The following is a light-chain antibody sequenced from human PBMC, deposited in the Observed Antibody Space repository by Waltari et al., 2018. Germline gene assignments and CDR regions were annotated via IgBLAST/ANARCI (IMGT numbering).Light chain of an antibody. CDR1: QSVLYSSNNKNY. Sequence: DIVMTQSPDSLAVSLGGRATINCNSSQSVLYSSNNKNYLAWYQQTPGQPPKLLIYWASTRESGVPDRFSGSGSGTDFTLTISSLQAEDVAVYYCQQYLSTPPTFGQGTKVEIK. CDR3: QQYLSTPPT. CDR2: WAS. V-gene: IGKV4-1*01. J-gene: IGKJ1*01.